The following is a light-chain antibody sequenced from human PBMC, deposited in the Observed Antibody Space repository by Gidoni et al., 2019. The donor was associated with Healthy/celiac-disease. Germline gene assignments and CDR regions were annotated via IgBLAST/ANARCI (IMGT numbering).Light chain of an antibody. CDR2: EVS. Sequence: QSALTQPASVSGSPGQSNTISCTGPSSDVGGYNYVSWYQQHPGKAPKLMIYEVSNRPSGVSNRFSGSKSGNTASLTISGLQAEDEADYYCSSYTSSSTPYVFGTGTKVTVL. CDR3: SSYTSSSTPYV. V-gene: IGLV2-14*01. J-gene: IGLJ1*01. CDR1: SSDVGGYNY.